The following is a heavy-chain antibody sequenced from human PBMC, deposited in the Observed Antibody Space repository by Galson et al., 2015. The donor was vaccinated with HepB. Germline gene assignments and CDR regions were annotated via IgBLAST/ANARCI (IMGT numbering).Heavy chain of an antibody. D-gene: IGHD2-2*01. V-gene: IGHV3-48*01. CDR1: GFTFSSYS. J-gene: IGHJ6*02. Sequence: SLRLSCAASGFTFSSYSMNWVRQAPGKGLEWVSYISSSSSTIYYADSVKGRFTISRDNAKNSLYLQMNSLGAEDTAVYYCARGLGSTSPGWVQGTTVVVPS. CDR3: ARGLGSTSPG. CDR2: ISSSSSTI.